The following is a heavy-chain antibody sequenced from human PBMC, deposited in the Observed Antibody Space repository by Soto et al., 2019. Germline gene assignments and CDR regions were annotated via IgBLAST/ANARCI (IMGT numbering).Heavy chain of an antibody. Sequence: QVQLQESGPGLVKPSQTLSLTCTVSGGSISTGGYYWSWNRQHPGRGLVWIGYIYHSGMTFSNPSLQSRVAISIETSENEFSLKQCSVTAADTAVYYCATVRWELHDAFDIWGHGTMVSVSS. CDR1: GGSISTGGYY. CDR2: IYHSGMT. CDR3: ATVRWELHDAFDI. V-gene: IGHV4-31*03. D-gene: IGHD4-17*01. J-gene: IGHJ3*02.